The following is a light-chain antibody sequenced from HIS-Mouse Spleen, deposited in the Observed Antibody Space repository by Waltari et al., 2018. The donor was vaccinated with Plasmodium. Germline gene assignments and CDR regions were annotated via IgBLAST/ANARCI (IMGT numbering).Light chain of an antibody. J-gene: IGKJ1*01. CDR3: QQNYNTWT. Sequence: DIQMTQSPSSLSASVGDRVTITCRASQGISSYLNWYQQKPGKAPKLLIYAASSLQSGVPSRVSGSGSGTDFTLTISSLQPEDFATYYCQQNYNTWTFGQGTKVEIK. V-gene: IGKV1-39*01. CDR2: AAS. CDR1: QGISSY.